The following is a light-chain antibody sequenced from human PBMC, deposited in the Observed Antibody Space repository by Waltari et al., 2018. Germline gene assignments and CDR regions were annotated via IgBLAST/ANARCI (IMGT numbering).Light chain of an antibody. J-gene: IGKJ3*01. CDR1: QSIGRS. V-gene: IGKV1-39*01. CDR2: AAS. CDR3: QQANSFPFT. Sequence: IQMTQSPSSLSASVGERVTITCRASQSIGRSLNWYQQRPGKAPKLLIYAASSLQSGVPSRFSGRGSGTDFTLAISSLQPEDFATYYCQQANSFPFTFGPGTKVDIK.